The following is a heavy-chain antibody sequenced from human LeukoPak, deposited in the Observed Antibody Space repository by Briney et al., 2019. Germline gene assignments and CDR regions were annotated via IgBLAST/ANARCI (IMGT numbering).Heavy chain of an antibody. J-gene: IGHJ4*02. D-gene: IGHD3-16*02. V-gene: IGHV3-33*06. Sequence: PGGSLRLSCAASGFTFSYYGMHWVRQPPGKGLEWVAVIWCDGGKKYYADSVKGRFTISRDNSKNTLYLQMSSLRAEGTAVYYCAKDFERYTTSRTPSDYWGQGTLVTVSS. CDR1: GFTFSYYG. CDR2: IWCDGGKK. CDR3: AKDFERYTTSRTPSDY.